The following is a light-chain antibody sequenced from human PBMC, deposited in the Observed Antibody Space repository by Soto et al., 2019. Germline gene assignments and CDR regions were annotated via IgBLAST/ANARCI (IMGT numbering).Light chain of an antibody. CDR1: RTLLNSPNNKNY. V-gene: IGKV4-1*01. J-gene: IGKJ1*01. Sequence: DIVMTQSPESLAVSLCETATITCKSIRTLLNSPNNKNYLARYQQKPGQPPKVHIHWASTRESGLPDRFSVSGSGTDVTLTISRLQAEDVAVYYCEQYYTPPTFGQGKKVEI. CDR3: EQYYTPPT. CDR2: WAS.